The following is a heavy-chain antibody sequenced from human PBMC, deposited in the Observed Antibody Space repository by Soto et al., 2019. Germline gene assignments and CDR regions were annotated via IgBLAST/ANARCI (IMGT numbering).Heavy chain of an antibody. Sequence: QVQLQESGPGLVKPSGTLSLTCAVSGGSISSSNWWCWVRQPPGKGLEWIWEIHHSGSTNYNPYLTSRVTISVDKSKNQFSLKLTSVTAADTGVYYCASKETGGYVRFDYWGQGTLVTVSS. V-gene: IGHV4-4*02. CDR1: GGSISSSNW. CDR2: IHHSGST. D-gene: IGHD7-27*01. J-gene: IGHJ4*02. CDR3: ASKETGGYVRFDY.